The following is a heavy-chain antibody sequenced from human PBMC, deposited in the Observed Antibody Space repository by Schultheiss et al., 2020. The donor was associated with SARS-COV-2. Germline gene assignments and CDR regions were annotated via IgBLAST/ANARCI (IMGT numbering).Heavy chain of an antibody. CDR2: INAGNGNT. D-gene: IGHD2-2*01. J-gene: IGHJ4*02. CDR1: GFTFTSSA. CDR3: ARAVGGSRVVPAAIDY. Sequence: ASVKVSCKASGFTFTSSAMQWVRQARGQGLEWMGWINAGNGNTKYSQKFQGRVTMTTDTSTSTAYMELRSLRSDDTAVYYCARAVGGSRVVPAAIDYWGQGTLVTVSS. V-gene: IGHV1-18*01.